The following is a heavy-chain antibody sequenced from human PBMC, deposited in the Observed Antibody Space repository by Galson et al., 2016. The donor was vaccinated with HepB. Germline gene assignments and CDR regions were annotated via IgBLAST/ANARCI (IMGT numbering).Heavy chain of an antibody. J-gene: IGHJ4*02. CDR2: TDGTNK. V-gene: IGHV3-30-3*01. CDR3: ATDPIVGVPDYFDY. D-gene: IGHD1-26*01. Sequence: SLRLSCAVSGFTFSNYAMHWVRQAPGKGLEWVAVTDGTNKYYADSAKGRFTISRDDSKSTLYLQMDRLRAEDTAVYCCATDPIVGVPDYFDYWGQGTLVTVSS. CDR1: GFTFSNYA.